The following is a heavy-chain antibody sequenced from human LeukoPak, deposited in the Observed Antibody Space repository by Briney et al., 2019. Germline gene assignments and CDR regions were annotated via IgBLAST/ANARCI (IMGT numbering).Heavy chain of an antibody. J-gene: IGHJ5*02. CDR3: AKDPSIMLIVSDWFDP. CDR1: GFTFSSYG. V-gene: IGHV3-23*01. CDR2: ISGSGGST. D-gene: IGHD3-16*01. Sequence: PGGSLRLSCAASGFTFSSYGMHWVRQAPGKGLEWVSGISGSGGSTYYTDFVKGRFTISRDNSKNTLNLQMNSLRAEDTAIYYCAKDPSIMLIVSDWFDPWGQGTLVTVSS.